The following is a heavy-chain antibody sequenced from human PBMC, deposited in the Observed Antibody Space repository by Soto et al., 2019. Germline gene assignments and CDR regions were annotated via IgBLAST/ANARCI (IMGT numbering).Heavy chain of an antibody. CDR2: IYASGSP. V-gene: IGHV4-59*01. CDR1: GGSISSYY. Sequence: SETLSLTCTISGGSISSYYWSWIRQTPGQGLEWIGYIYASGSPYYNPSLKSRVIISADTSKNQISLNLTSATAADTAVYYRARGVGSSPPQHWGRGTLVTVSS. CDR3: ARGVGSSPPQH. D-gene: IGHD1-26*01. J-gene: IGHJ4*02.